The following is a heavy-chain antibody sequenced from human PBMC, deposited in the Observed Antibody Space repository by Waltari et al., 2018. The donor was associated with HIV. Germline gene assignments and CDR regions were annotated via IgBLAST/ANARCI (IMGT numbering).Heavy chain of an antibody. CDR3: VRDPKTSWGELDY. CDR1: GLVVSSSS. J-gene: IGHJ4*02. Sequence: EVQLVESGGGLVQPEASLRLYGAASGLVVSSSSMNWVRQAPGEGLEWISFISSSGSTIYYADFVKGRFTVSRDNAENSLYLQMNSLRDEDTAVYYCVRDPKTSWGELDYWGQGTLVAVSS. D-gene: IGHD3-16*01. CDR2: ISSSGSTI. V-gene: IGHV3-48*02.